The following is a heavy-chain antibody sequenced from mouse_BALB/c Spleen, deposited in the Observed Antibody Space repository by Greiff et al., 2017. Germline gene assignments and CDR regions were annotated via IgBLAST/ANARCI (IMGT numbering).Heavy chain of an antibody. D-gene: IGHD2-2*01. J-gene: IGHJ3*01. CDR3: ARRIFYYGYDGGFAY. CDR1: GYAFTNYL. Sequence: VKLQESGAELVRPGTSVKVSCKASGYAFTNYLIEWVKQRPGQGLEWIGVINPGSGGTNYNEKFKGKATLTADKSSSTAYMQLSSLTSDDSAVYFCARRIFYYGYDGGFAYWGQGTLVTVSA. CDR2: INPGSGGT. V-gene: IGHV1-54*01.